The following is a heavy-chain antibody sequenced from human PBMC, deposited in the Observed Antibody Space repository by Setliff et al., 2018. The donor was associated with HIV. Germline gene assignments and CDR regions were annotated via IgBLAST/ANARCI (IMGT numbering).Heavy chain of an antibody. Sequence: ASVKVSCKASGYTFTGYYMHWVRQAPGQGPEWLGRINPKSGGTRYAQKFQGRVSMTRDTAISTAYMELSRLRSDDSAVYYCARLPFITIFGVLNGDDGFDIWGQGTMVTV. D-gene: IGHD3-3*01. CDR3: ARLPFITIFGVLNGDDGFDI. J-gene: IGHJ3*02. V-gene: IGHV1-2*06. CDR2: INPKSGGT. CDR1: GYTFTGYY.